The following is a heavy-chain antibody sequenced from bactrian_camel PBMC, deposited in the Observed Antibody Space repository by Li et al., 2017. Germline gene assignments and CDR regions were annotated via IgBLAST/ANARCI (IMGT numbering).Heavy chain of an antibody. J-gene: IGHJ4*01. CDR2: IYSDGSNT. CDR1: GFTFSSYY. D-gene: IGHD3*01. V-gene: IGHV3-2*01. Sequence: QVQLVESGGGLVQPGGSLRLSCAASGFTFSSYYSGWVRQAPGKGLEWVSSIYSDGSNTYYADSVKGRFTISRDINTNTLYLQMNSLEAEDSARYYCGTDLQVRVEGQGTQVTVS.